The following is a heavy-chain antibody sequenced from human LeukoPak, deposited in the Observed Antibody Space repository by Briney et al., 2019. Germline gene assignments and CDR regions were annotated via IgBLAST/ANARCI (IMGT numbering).Heavy chain of an antibody. D-gene: IGHD2-2*01. J-gene: IGHJ3*02. CDR1: GFPFYVYA. CDR3: AKDKVSEYQLLSFTVDI. V-gene: IGHV3-9*01. CDR2: ISWNSGSI. Sequence: GGSVSLSCAASGFPFYVYAMHWLRHAPGKGLEWLSGISWNSGSIGYADSVKRRFTITRDNAKNFLYLQMNSLRAEDTALYYCAKDKVSEYQLLSFTVDIWGQGTMVTVSS.